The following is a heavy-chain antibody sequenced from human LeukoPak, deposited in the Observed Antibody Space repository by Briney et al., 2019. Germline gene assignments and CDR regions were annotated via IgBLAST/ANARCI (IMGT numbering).Heavy chain of an antibody. J-gene: IGHJ4*02. CDR3: ARGHPNSWLERSYYFDY. Sequence: ASVKVSCKASNYTFTTYGITWVRQAPGQGLEWMGWISTYNGNTNYAQKFQGRVTMTTDTSTSTAYMELRSLRSDDTAVYYCARGHPNSWLERSYYFDYWGQGTLVTVSS. D-gene: IGHD3-22*01. CDR1: NYTFTTYG. CDR2: ISTYNGNT. V-gene: IGHV1-18*01.